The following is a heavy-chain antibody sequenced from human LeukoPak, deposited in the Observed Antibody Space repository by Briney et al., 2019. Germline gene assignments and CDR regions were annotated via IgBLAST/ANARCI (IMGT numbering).Heavy chain of an antibody. D-gene: IGHD1-1*01. V-gene: IGHV1-8*01. CDR3: ARATNWDDGDAFDI. J-gene: IGHJ3*02. CDR2: MNPNSGNT. Sequence: ASVKVSCKASGYTFTNFHLNWVRQATGQGLEWMGWMNPNSGNTGSAQKFQGRVIMTRDESINTAYMELSSLRSDDTAVYNCARATNWDDGDAFDIWGQGTVVTVSS. CDR1: GYTFTNFH.